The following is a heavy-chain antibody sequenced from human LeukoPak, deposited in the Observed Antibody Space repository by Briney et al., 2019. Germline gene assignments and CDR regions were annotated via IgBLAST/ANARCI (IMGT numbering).Heavy chain of an antibody. D-gene: IGHD3-10*01. J-gene: IGHJ4*02. V-gene: IGHV1-2*02. CDR1: GYTFTGYY. Sequence: GASVKVSCKASGYTFTGYYMHWVRQAPGQGLEWMGWINPNSGGTSYAQKFQGRVTMTRDTSISTAYMELSRLRSDDTAVYYCARDGPLWFGESLVDYWGQGTLVTVSS. CDR3: ARDGPLWFGESLVDY. CDR2: INPNSGGT.